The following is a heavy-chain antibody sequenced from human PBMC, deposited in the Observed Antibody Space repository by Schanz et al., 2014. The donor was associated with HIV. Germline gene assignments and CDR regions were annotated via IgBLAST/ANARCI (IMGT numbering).Heavy chain of an antibody. CDR2: ISSSSSTM. V-gene: IGHV3-48*02. CDR3: VRETPSGVDYFDY. J-gene: IGHJ4*02. Sequence: EVQLVESGGGLVQRGGSLRLSCVTSGFSLSTYGMNWVRQTPGEGLEWISYISSSSSTMYCADSVKGRFTISRDDAKNSLFLEMNSLRDEDTAVYYCVRETPSGVDYFDYWGQGTLVTVSS. CDR1: GFSLSTYG. D-gene: IGHD3-10*01.